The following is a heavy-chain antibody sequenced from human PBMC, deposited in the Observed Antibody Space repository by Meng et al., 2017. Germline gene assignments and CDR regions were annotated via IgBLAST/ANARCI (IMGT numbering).Heavy chain of an antibody. CDR3: ARGGSYYEFDYFDY. D-gene: IGHD1-26*01. CDR2: ISSSGSTI. Sequence: GESLKISCAASGFTFSSYGMHWVRQAPGKGLEWVSYISSSGSTIYYADSVKGRFTISRDNAKNSLYLQMNSLRAEDTAVYYCARGGSYYEFDYFDYWGQGTLVTVSS. J-gene: IGHJ4*02. V-gene: IGHV3-48*04. CDR1: GFTFSSYG.